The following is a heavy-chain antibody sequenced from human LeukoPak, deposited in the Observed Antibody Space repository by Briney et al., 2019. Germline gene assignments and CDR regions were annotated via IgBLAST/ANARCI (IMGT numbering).Heavy chain of an antibody. J-gene: IGHJ6*02. CDR1: GFPFSSYA. D-gene: IGHD2-15*01. Sequence: PGGSLRLSCSASGFPFSSYAMHWVRQARGKGMEYVSAISDSGGSTYYADSVKGRFTISRDNSKNTLYLQMSSLRAEDTAVYFCVRGYSFGPYGMDVWGQGTTVTVSS. CDR3: VRGYSFGPYGMDV. CDR2: ISDSGGST. V-gene: IGHV3-64D*09.